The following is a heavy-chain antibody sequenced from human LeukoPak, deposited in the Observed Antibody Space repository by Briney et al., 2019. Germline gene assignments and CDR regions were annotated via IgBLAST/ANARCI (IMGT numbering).Heavy chain of an antibody. CDR3: AKLSRRIAAAGTDY. J-gene: IGHJ4*02. Sequence: GGSLRLSCAASGFTVSSNYMSWVRQAPGKGLEWVSVIYSGGSTYYADSVKGRFTISRDNSKNTLYLQMNSLRAEDTAVYYCAKLSRRIAAAGTDYWGQGTLVTVSS. CDR1: GFTVSSNY. D-gene: IGHD6-13*01. V-gene: IGHV3-53*01. CDR2: IYSGGST.